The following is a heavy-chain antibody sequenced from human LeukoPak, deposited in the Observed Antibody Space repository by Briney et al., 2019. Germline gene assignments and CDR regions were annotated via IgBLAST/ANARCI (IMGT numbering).Heavy chain of an antibody. V-gene: IGHV4-39*07. J-gene: IGHJ3*02. CDR3: AKAVPGVLNAFDI. CDR1: GGSIRGSSYY. Sequence: SETLSLTCIVSGGSIRGSSYYWAWIRQPPGRGLDWIGSIYYTGTTCYNPSLKSRVTISLDTSKYQISLKLNSVTAADTALYYCAKAVPGVLNAFDIWGQGTMVTVSS. CDR2: IYYTGTT. D-gene: IGHD3-3*01.